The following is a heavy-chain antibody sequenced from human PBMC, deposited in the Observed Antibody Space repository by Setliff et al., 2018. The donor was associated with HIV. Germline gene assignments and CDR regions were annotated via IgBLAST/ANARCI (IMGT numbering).Heavy chain of an antibody. CDR3: TIPASSLAPN. CDR1: GGSISSYY. J-gene: IGHJ4*02. Sequence: SETLSLTCTVSGGSISSYYWSRIRQPPGKGLEWIASIRSSGGTYYNPSLQSRVIISVDTSNNQISLKLTSVTAADTAVYYCTIPASSLAPNWGRGTQVTVSS. CDR2: IRSSGGT. V-gene: IGHV4-59*05.